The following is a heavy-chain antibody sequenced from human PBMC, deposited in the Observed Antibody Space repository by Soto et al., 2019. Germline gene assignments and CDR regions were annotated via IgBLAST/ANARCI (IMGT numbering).Heavy chain of an antibody. J-gene: IGHJ6*02. CDR1: GGAIDRGGYY. V-gene: IGHV4-31*03. Sequence: LSLTCNVSGGAIDRGGYYWCWIRQHPGKGLEWIGYIYYTGSTYYNPSLKSRVSIPIDTSKNQFSLELISVTAADTAVYYCARVGTSYARRGLDVWGQGTTVTVSS. D-gene: IGHD7-27*01. CDR2: IYYTGST. CDR3: ARVGTSYARRGLDV.